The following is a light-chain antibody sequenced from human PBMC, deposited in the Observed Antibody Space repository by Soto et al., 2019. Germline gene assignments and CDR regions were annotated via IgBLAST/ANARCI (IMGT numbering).Light chain of an antibody. CDR1: QDISNY. CDR3: QQYSSYSPET. CDR2: DAS. V-gene: IGKV1-33*01. Sequence: DIQMTQSPSSLSASVGDRVTITCQASQDISNYLNWYQQKPGKAPKLLIYDASNLETGVPSRFSGSGSGTDFTFTISSLQPEDIATYYCQQYSSYSPETFGQGTKVDIK. J-gene: IGKJ1*01.